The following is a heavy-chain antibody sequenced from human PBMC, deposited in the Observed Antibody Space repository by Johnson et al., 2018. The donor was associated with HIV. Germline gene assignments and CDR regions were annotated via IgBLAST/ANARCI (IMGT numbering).Heavy chain of an antibody. Sequence: VQLVESGGGLIQPGGSLRLSCAASEFTFSKYAMSWVRQAPGKGLEWVSGISGSGTTPYYGDSVKGRFTISRDNSKNTIYLQMNSLRGEDTAVYYCAKVRGGWLRHDAFDLWGQGTMVTVSS. D-gene: IGHD6-19*01. CDR3: AKVRGGWLRHDAFDL. CDR2: ISGSGTTP. V-gene: IGHV3-23*04. CDR1: EFTFSKYA. J-gene: IGHJ3*01.